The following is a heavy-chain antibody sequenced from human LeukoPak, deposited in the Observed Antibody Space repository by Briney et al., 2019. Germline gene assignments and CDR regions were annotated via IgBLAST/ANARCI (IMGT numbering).Heavy chain of an antibody. V-gene: IGHV3-48*02. D-gene: IGHD5-18*01. Sequence: SGGSLRLSCAASGFTFSSYSMNWVRQAPGKGLEWVSHISSSSSINYADSVKGRFTISRDNAKNSLYLQMNSLRDEDTAVYYCASLDTAKQPLANHWGQGTLVTVSS. CDR3: ASLDTAKQPLANH. CDR2: ISSSSSI. CDR1: GFTFSSYS. J-gene: IGHJ5*02.